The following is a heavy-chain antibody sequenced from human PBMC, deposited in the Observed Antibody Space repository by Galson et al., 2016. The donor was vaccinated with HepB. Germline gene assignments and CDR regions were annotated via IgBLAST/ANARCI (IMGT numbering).Heavy chain of an antibody. D-gene: IGHD7-27*01. CDR1: GFTFSGYG. CDR3: ARGRGSTGDGYFDL. CDR2: IWYDGSGT. J-gene: IGHJ2*01. Sequence: SLRLSCAASGFTFSGYGMHWVRQAPGKGLEWVAGIWYDGSGTHYVDSVKGRFTISRDNSKNTLYLQMNSLRVEDRAVYYCARGRGSTGDGYFDLWGRGTLVIVSS. V-gene: IGHV3-33*01.